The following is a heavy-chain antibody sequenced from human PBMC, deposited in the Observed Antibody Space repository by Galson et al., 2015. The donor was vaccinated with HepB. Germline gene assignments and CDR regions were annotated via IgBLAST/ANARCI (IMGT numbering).Heavy chain of an antibody. J-gene: IGHJ3*02. CDR1: GYTFTSYD. CDR3: ARGRVLNSDAFDI. Sequence: SVKVSCKASGYTFTSYDINWVRQATGQGLEWMGWMNPNSGHTDYAQKFQGRATMTRNTSISTAYMELSNLRSEDTAVYYCARGRVLNSDAFDIWGQGTMVTVSS. CDR2: MNPNSGHT. D-gene: IGHD1-7*01. V-gene: IGHV1-8*01.